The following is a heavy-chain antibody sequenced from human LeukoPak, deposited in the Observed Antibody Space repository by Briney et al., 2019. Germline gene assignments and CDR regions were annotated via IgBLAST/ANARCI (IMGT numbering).Heavy chain of an antibody. V-gene: IGHV4-4*09. J-gene: IGHJ4*02. D-gene: IGHD2-8*01. CDR2: IYNIQYT. CDR1: NGSMNSYY. Sequence: SEILSLTCTVANGSMNSYYWNWVRQSPGKGLEWIGRIYNIQYTEYNPSLKSRVSISVDTSKSQFSLNLNSVTAADTAVYYCARAVMGYFDYWGQGTLVTVSS. CDR3: ARAVMGYFDY.